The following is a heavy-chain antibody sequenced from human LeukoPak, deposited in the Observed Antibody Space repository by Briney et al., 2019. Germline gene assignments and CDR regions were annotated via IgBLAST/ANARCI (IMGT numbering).Heavy chain of an antibody. CDR3: AKDKGMATIKDC. D-gene: IGHD5-24*01. CDR1: GFTFDDYA. V-gene: IGHV3-43*02. J-gene: IGHJ4*02. CDR2: ITGDGSRT. Sequence: GGSLRLSCAASGFTFDDYAMHWVRQAPGKGLEWVSLITGDGSRTYYADSVKGRFTTSRDNSKNSLYLQMNSLRTEDTAFYYCAKDKGMATIKDCWGQGTLVTVSS.